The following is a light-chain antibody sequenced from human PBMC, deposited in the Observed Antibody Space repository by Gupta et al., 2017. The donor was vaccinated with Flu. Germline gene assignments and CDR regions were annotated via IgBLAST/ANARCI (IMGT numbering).Light chain of an antibody. V-gene: IGLV1-40*01. CDR2: GNS. CDR3: QSYDSSLSGSNWV. J-gene: IGLJ3*02. CDR1: SSNIGAGYD. Sequence: QSVLPQPPSVSGAPGQRVTISCTGSSSNIGAGYDVHWYQQLPGTAPKLLIYGNSNRPSGVPDRFSGSKSGTSASLAITGLQAEDEADYDCQSYDSSLSGSNWVFGGGTKLTVL.